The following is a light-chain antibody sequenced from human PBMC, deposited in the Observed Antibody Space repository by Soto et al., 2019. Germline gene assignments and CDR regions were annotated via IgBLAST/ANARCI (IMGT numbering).Light chain of an antibody. CDR3: SSYTSSSTLV. V-gene: IGLV2-14*01. CDR2: EVS. J-gene: IGLJ1*01. Sequence: QSVLTQPASVSGSPGQSITISCTGTSSDVGGYNYVTWYQQHPGKVPKLMIYEVSNRPSGVSNRFSGSKSGNTASLTISGLQAEDEADYYCSSYTSSSTLVFGTGTKLTV. CDR1: SSDVGGYNY.